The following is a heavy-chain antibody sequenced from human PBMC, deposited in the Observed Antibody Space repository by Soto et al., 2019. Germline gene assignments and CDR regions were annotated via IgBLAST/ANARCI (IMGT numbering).Heavy chain of an antibody. CDR1: GGSFSGYY. Sequence: PSETLSLTCAVYGGSFSGYYWSWIRQPPGKGLEWIGEINHSGSTNYNPSLKSRVTISVDTSKNQFSLKLSSVTAADTAVYYCARVDIVVVVAATNGFAPWGQGTLVTVSS. D-gene: IGHD2-15*01. CDR3: ARVDIVVVVAATNGFAP. CDR2: INHSGST. J-gene: IGHJ5*02. V-gene: IGHV4-34*01.